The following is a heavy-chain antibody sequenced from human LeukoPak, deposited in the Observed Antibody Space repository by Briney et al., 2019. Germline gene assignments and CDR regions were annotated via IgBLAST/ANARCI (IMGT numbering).Heavy chain of an antibody. CDR3: ANFRTVGVKPFEH. CDR2: ISPDRTFI. V-gene: IGHV3-21*01. D-gene: IGHD1-26*01. J-gene: IGHJ5*02. CDR1: GFTFSTDG. Sequence: GGSLRLSCAGSGFTFSTDGMNWVRQAPGEGLEWVSSISPDRTFIPHADSVKGRFTISRDNDKNSLYLQMQSLRVEDTAVYYCANFRTVGVKPFEHWGQGTLVTVSS.